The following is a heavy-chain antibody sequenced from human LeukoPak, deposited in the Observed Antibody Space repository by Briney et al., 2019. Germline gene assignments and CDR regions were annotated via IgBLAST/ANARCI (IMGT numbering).Heavy chain of an antibody. CDR1: GGSISNGNHY. Sequence: SETLSLTCIVSGGSISNGNHYWSWVRQPPGKGLEWIGFIYYTGTTSYNPSLKSRVTISVDTSKNQFSLRLTSVTAADTALYYCAIQSKGYTYGYNYWGQGTLVTVSS. CDR3: AIQSKGYTYGYNY. CDR2: IYYTGTT. J-gene: IGHJ4*02. V-gene: IGHV4-30-4*01. D-gene: IGHD5-18*01.